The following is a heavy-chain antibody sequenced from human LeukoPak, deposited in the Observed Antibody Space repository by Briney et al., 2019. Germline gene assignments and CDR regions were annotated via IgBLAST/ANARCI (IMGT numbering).Heavy chain of an antibody. CDR2: IIPIFGTA. V-gene: IGHV1-69*05. CDR3: ARDNLIAARGSLGWFDP. Sequence: SVKVSCKASGGTFTSYTITWVRQAPGQGLEWMGRIIPIFGTANYAEKFQGRVTITTDDSTSTAYMELSSLTSEDTAVYYCARDNLIAARGSLGWFDPWGQGTLVTVSS. CDR1: GGTFTSYT. J-gene: IGHJ5*02. D-gene: IGHD6-6*01.